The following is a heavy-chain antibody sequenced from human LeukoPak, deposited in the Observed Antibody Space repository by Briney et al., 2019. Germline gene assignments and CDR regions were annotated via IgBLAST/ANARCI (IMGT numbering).Heavy chain of an antibody. J-gene: IGHJ4*02. D-gene: IGHD2-15*01. CDR1: GFTFSSYW. Sequence: GGSLRLSCAASGFTFSSYWMSWVRQAPGKGLEWVANMNLNGGEKYYVDSVKGRFTISRDNAKNLLYLLMNSLRAEDTAVYYCARDARVVIDYWGQGTLVTVSS. CDR2: MNLNGGEK. CDR3: ARDARVVIDY. V-gene: IGHV3-7*01.